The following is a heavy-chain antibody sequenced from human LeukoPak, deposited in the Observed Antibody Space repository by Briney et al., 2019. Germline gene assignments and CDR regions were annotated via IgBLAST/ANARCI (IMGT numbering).Heavy chain of an antibody. V-gene: IGHV4-59*01. CDR3: ARGISYYYDSSGYLFDY. J-gene: IGHJ4*02. D-gene: IGHD3-22*01. Sequence: SETLSLTCTVSGGSISSYYWSWIRQPPGKGLEWIGYIYYSGSTNYNPSLKSRATISVDTSKNQFSLKLSSVTAADTAVYYCARGISYYYDSSGYLFDYWGQGTLVTVSS. CDR1: GGSISSYY. CDR2: IYYSGST.